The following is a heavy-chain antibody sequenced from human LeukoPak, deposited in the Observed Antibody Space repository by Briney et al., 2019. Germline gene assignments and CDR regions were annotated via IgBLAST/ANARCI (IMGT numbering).Heavy chain of an antibody. V-gene: IGHV1-8*01. J-gene: IGHJ4*02. CDR2: MNPNSGNT. CDR3: ARVQRVKFPLKYYFDY. CDR1: GYSFTSYD. D-gene: IGHD3-10*01. Sequence: ASVKVSCKASGYSFTSYDINWVRQATGQGLEWMGWMNPNSGNTGYAQKFQGRVTMTRSTSISTAYMELSSLSSEDTAVYYCARVQRVKFPLKYYFDYWGQGTPVTVSS.